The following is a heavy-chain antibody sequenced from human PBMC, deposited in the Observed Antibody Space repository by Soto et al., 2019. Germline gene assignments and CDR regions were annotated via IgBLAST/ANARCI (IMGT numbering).Heavy chain of an antibody. Sequence: GESLKISCKASGYIFIDYWIGWVRQMPGKGLEWMGIVYPRDSDTRYSPSFQGQVTISADRSTGTAFLQWRSLKASDTALYYCARPPLPGYSIHFNSWGQGTLVTAPQ. CDR3: ARPPLPGYSIHFNS. J-gene: IGHJ4*02. V-gene: IGHV5-51*01. CDR1: GYIFIDYW. D-gene: IGHD2-15*01. CDR2: VYPRDSDT.